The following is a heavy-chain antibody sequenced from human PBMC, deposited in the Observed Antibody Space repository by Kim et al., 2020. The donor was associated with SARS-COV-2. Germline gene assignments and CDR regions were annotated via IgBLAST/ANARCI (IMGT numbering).Heavy chain of an antibody. CDR3: ARDFGSVPEYGSGYLLCY. J-gene: IGHJ4*02. V-gene: IGHV1-2*02. D-gene: IGHD3-10*01. CDR2: INPNSGGT. Sequence: ASVKVSCKASGYTFTGYYMHWVRQAPGQGLEWMGWINPNSGGTNYAQKFQGRVTMTRDTSISTAYMELSRLRSDDTAVYYCARDFGSVPEYGSGYLLCYWGQGTLVTVSS. CDR1: GYTFTGYY.